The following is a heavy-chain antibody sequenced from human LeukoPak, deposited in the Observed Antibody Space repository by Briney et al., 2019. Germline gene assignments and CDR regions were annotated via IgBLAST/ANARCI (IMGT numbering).Heavy chain of an antibody. V-gene: IGHV1-18*01. Sequence: ASVKVSCKASGGTFSGYAISWVRQAPGQGLEWMGWINPNSGDTNYAQKLQGRVTMTTDTSTSTAYMELRSLRSDDTAVYYCARAIGSDYDFWSGYYGPFDIWGQGTMVTVSS. J-gene: IGHJ3*02. CDR1: GGTFSGYA. CDR3: ARAIGSDYDFWSGYYGPFDI. D-gene: IGHD3-3*01. CDR2: INPNSGDT.